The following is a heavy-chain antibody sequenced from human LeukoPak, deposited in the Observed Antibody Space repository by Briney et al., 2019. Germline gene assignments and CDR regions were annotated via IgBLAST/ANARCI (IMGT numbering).Heavy chain of an antibody. CDR1: GGTFSSHA. D-gene: IGHD3-10*01. Sequence: SVKVSCKASGGTFSSHAISWVRQAPGQGLEWMGGIIPIFGTANYAQKFQGRDTNTADESTSTAYMAPSSLRSEDTAVYYCARVLGFGESPRAAIDYWGQGTLVTVSS. J-gene: IGHJ4*02. V-gene: IGHV1-69*13. CDR2: IIPIFGTA. CDR3: ARVLGFGESPRAAIDY.